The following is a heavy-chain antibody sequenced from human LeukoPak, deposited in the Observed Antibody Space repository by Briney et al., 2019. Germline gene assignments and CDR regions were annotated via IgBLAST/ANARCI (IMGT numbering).Heavy chain of an antibody. D-gene: IGHD3-9*01. V-gene: IGHV3-30*18. CDR1: GFTFSSYG. J-gene: IGHJ3*02. Sequence: PGGFLRLSCAASGFTFSSYGMHWVRQAPGKGLEWVAVISYDGSNKYYADSVKGRFTISRDNSKNTLYLQMNSLRAEDTAVYYCAKVVLYYDILTGQGAFDIWGQGTMVTVSS. CDR2: ISYDGSNK. CDR3: AKVVLYYDILTGQGAFDI.